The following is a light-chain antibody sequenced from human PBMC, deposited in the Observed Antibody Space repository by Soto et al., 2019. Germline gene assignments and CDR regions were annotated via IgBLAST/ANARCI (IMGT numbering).Light chain of an antibody. CDR3: QQFNTYSRT. Sequence: DIQMTQSPSTLSASVGDRVTITCRASQNIDIYLAWYQHKPGQAPKLLIYKASDLQRGVPPRFSGSGSGTDFTLTISSLQPDDFATYYCQQFNTYSRTFGQGTKVE. V-gene: IGKV1-5*03. CDR2: KAS. CDR1: QNIDIY. J-gene: IGKJ1*01.